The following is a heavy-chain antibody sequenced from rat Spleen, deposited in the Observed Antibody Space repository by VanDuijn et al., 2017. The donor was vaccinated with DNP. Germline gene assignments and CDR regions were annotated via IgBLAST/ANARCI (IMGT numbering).Heavy chain of an antibody. J-gene: IGHJ1*01. V-gene: IGHV5S23*01. Sequence: EVQLVESGGDLVQPGRSLKLSCAASGFTFSKYGMAWVRQAPKKGLEWVAAISTSGSRTYYPDSVKGRFTISRDDAKSSLYLQMNSLKSEDTATYYCARGSSSIYWYFDFWGPGTMVTVSS. CDR3: ARGSSSIYWYFDF. CDR2: ISTSGSRT. CDR1: GFTFSKYG. D-gene: IGHD1-2*01.